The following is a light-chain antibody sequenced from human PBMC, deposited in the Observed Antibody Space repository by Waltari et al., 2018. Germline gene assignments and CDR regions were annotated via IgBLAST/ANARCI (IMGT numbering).Light chain of an antibody. CDR1: SSDVGAYNY. CDR2: DVS. V-gene: IGLV2-14*03. CDR3: SSFTTSAIYV. Sequence: QSGLTQPASVSGSPGQSITISCTGTSSDVGAYNYVSWYQQHPGKAPKLRIYDVSKRHSGVSARFSGSKSGNTASLTISGLQAEDEADYYCSSFTTSAIYVFGSVTKVTVL. J-gene: IGLJ1*01.